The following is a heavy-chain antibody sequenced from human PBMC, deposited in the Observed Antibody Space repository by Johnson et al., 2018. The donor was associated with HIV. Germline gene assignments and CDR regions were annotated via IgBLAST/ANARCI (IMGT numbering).Heavy chain of an antibody. CDR3: AKPVLQFLEWISAFDI. D-gene: IGHD3-3*01. CDR1: GFSLSSYG. V-gene: IGHV3-33*06. Sequence: QVQLVESGGGVVQPGRSLRLSCAASGFSLSSYGMHWVRQAPGKGLEWVAVLWSDGSSKYYADSVKGRFTISRDISNNTLHLQMNSLRAGDTAVYYCAKPVLQFLEWISAFDIWGQGTMVTVSS. CDR2: LWSDGSSK. J-gene: IGHJ3*02.